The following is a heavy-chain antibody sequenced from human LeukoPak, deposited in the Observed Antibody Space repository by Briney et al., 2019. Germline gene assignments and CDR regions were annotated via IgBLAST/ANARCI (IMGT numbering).Heavy chain of an antibody. CDR1: GFNFIKAW. Sequence: PGGSLRLSCATSGFNFIKAWMSWVRQAPGKGPEWVGRMKSLGSGGTPDYAAPVKGRFTISRDDSKNTLYLQMNNLKTEDTAMYYCTTNSLVWVGEIYSYHDYWGPGTLVIVSS. CDR2: MKSLGSGGTP. CDR3: TTNSLVWVGEIYSYHDY. J-gene: IGHJ4*02. V-gene: IGHV3-15*01. D-gene: IGHD3-10*01.